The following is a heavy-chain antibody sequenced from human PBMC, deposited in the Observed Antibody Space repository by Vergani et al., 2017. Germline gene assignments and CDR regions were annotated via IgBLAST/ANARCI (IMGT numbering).Heavy chain of an antibody. CDR1: GYTFTSYY. Sequence: QVQLVQSGAEVKKPGASVKVSCKASGYTFTSYYMHWVRQAPGKGLEWMGGFDPEDGETIYAQKFQGRVTMTEDTSTDTAYMELSSLRSEDTAVYYCASQPALLHCSGGSCYSWFDPWGQGTLVTVSS. CDR2: FDPEDGET. V-gene: IGHV1-24*01. J-gene: IGHJ5*02. D-gene: IGHD2-15*01. CDR3: ASQPALLHCSGGSCYSWFDP.